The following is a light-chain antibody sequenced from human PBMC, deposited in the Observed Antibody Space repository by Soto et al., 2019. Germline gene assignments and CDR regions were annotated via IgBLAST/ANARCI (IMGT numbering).Light chain of an antibody. V-gene: IGKV1-39*01. CDR2: AAS. Sequence: DIQMTQSPSTLSSSLGDRVTITCRASQSVSAWLAWYQQKPGKAPKFLIYAASRLQSGVPSRFSGSGSGTDVTLTISSLKNEDFATYYCQQSFSTTLTFAGGTKVDIK. CDR3: QQSFSTTLT. J-gene: IGKJ4*01. CDR1: QSVSAW.